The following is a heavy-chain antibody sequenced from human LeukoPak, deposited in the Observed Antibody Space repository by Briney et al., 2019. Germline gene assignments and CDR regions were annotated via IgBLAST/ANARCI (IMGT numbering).Heavy chain of an antibody. Sequence: GGSLRLSCAASGFTVSSNYMSWVRQAPGKGLEWVSVIYSGGSTYYADSVKGRFTISRDNSRNTLYLQMNCLRAEDTAVYYCARALVGATGYWGQGTLVTVSS. D-gene: IGHD1-26*01. CDR3: ARALVGATGY. J-gene: IGHJ4*02. V-gene: IGHV3-66*01. CDR2: IYSGGST. CDR1: GFTVSSNY.